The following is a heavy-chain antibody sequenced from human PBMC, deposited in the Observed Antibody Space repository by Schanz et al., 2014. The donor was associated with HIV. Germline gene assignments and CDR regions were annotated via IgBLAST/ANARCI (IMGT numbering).Heavy chain of an antibody. J-gene: IGHJ6*02. CDR2: IWNDGSNT. Sequence: QVQLVESGGGVVQPGRSLRLSCVASGFNFNSYGMHWVRQAPGKGLEWVAVIWNDGSNTFYADSVKGRFTISRDNSKKTVFLQMNNLRAEDTAVYYCARDRLHPGNGMDVWGQGTTVTVS. V-gene: IGHV3-33*08. CDR3: ARDRLHPGNGMDV. CDR1: GFNFNSYG. D-gene: IGHD4-4*01.